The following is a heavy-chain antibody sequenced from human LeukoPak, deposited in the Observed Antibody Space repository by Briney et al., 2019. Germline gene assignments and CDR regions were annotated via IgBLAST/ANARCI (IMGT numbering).Heavy chain of an antibody. D-gene: IGHD2-15*01. CDR3: ARATWDS. CDR1: GFTFSSYT. CDR2: ISPSSSYM. Sequence: GGSLRLSCAASGFTFSSYTMNWVRQAPGKGLEWVSSISPSSSYMYYADSVKGRFTISRDNTKNSLYLQMNSLRAEDTAVYYCARATWDSWGQGALVTVSS. J-gene: IGHJ4*02. V-gene: IGHV3-21*01.